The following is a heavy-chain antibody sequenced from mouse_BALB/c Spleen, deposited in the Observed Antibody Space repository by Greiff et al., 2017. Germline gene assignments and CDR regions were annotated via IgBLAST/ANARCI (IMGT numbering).Heavy chain of an antibody. V-gene: IGHV1-69*02. CDR3: TRGDYGRAWFAY. CDR2: IYPSDSYT. J-gene: IGHJ3*01. Sequence: QVQLQQPGAELVRPGASVKLSCKASGYTFTSYWINWVKQRPGKGLEWIGNIYPSDSYTNYNQKFKDKATLTVDKSSSTAYMQLSIPTSEDSAVYYCTRGDYGRAWFAYGGQGTLVTVSA. CDR1: GYTFTSYW. D-gene: IGHD1-2*01.